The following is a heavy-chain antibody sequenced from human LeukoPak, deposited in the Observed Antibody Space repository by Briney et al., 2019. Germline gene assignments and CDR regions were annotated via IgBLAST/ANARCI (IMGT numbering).Heavy chain of an antibody. Sequence: SETPSLTCTVSGGSISSYYWSWIRQPPGKGLEWIGYIYYSGSTNYNPSLKSRVTISVDTSKNQFSLKLSSVTAADTAVYYCARVDYDILTGSKVLDYWGQGTLVTVSS. CDR1: GGSISSYY. J-gene: IGHJ4*02. CDR3: ARVDYDILTGSKVLDY. CDR2: IYYSGST. V-gene: IGHV4-59*01. D-gene: IGHD3-9*01.